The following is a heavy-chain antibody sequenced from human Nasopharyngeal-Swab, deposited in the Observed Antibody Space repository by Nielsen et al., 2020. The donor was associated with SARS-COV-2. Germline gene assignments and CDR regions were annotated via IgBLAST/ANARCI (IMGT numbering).Heavy chain of an antibody. Sequence: VRQMPGKGLEWVANIKQDGSEKYYVDSVKGRFTISRDNAKNSLYLQMNSLRAEDTAVYYCARDSYVGATTDYYYYMDVWGKGTTVTVSS. CDR3: ARDSYVGATTDYYYYMDV. J-gene: IGHJ6*03. V-gene: IGHV3-7*01. CDR2: IKQDGSEK. D-gene: IGHD1-26*01.